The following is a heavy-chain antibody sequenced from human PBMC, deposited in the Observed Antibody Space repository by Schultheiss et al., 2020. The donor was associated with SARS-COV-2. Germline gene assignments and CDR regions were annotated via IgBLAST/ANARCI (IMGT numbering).Heavy chain of an antibody. D-gene: IGHD3-16*01. CDR1: GFTFSSYA. Sequence: GGSLRLSCAASGFTFSSYAMSWVRQAPGKGLEWVSAISSSGSSTYYADSVKGRFTISRDNAQNSLYLQMNSLRVEDTAVYYCAKDQLWGYFQYWGQGTLVTVSS. V-gene: IGHV3-23*01. CDR2: ISSSGSST. CDR3: AKDQLWGYFQY. J-gene: IGHJ1*01.